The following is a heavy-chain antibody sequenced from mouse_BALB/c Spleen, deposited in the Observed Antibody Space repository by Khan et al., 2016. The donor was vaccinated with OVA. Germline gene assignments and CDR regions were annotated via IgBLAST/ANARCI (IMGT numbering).Heavy chain of an antibody. CDR2: ISYDGSN. CDR1: SYSITGGYS. D-gene: IGHD1-1*01. CDR3: VRGGVVVPYWYFDV. J-gene: IGHJ1*01. Sequence: EVELVESGPGLVKPSQSLSLTCSVTSYSITGGYSWSWIRQFPGNKLEWMGYISYDGSNNYNPSLKNRISITRDTSKNQFFLKLNSVTTEDTATYYCVRGGVVVPYWYFDVWGAGTTVTVSS. V-gene: IGHV3-6*02.